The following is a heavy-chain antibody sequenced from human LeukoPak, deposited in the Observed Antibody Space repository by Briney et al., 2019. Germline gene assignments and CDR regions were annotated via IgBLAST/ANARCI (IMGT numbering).Heavy chain of an antibody. CDR2: IRYDGSNK. J-gene: IGHJ6*03. CDR1: GFTFSSYG. V-gene: IGHV3-30*02. Sequence: GGSLRLSCAASGFTFSSYGMNWVRQAPGKGLEWVAFIRYDGSNKYYADSVKGRFTISRDNSKNTLYLQMNSLRAEDTAVYYCAKGYGSGSYYNHYYYMDVWGKGTTVTVSS. D-gene: IGHD3-10*01. CDR3: AKGYGSGSYYNHYYYMDV.